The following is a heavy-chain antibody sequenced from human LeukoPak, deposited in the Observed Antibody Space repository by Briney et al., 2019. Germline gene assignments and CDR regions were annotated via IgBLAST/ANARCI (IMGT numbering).Heavy chain of an antibody. CDR2: ISGSGGIT. V-gene: IGHV3-23*01. Sequence: PGGSLRLSCAASGFTFSSYAMSWVRQAPGKELEWVSAISGSGGITYYADSVKGRFTISRDNSKNTLYLQMNSLRAEDTAVYYCAKDRAVTSARAFDHWGQGTLVTVSS. J-gene: IGHJ4*02. D-gene: IGHD2-2*01. CDR1: GFTFSSYA. CDR3: AKDRAVTSARAFDH.